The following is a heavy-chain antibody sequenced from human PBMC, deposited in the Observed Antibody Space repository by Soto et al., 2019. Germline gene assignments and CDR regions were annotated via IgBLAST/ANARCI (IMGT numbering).Heavy chain of an antibody. Sequence: GGSLRLSCAASGFTFSSYWMSWVRQAPGKGLEWVANIKQDGSEKYYVDSVKGRFTISRDNAKNSLYLQMNSLRAEDTAVYYCARSSVDDSSGYYPDYWGQGTLVTVSS. CDR1: GFTFSSYW. J-gene: IGHJ4*02. CDR2: IKQDGSEK. CDR3: ARSSVDDSSGYYPDY. D-gene: IGHD3-22*01. V-gene: IGHV3-7*03.